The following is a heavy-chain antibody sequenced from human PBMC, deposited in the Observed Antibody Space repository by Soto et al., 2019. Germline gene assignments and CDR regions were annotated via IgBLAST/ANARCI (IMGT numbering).Heavy chain of an antibody. D-gene: IGHD3-10*01. V-gene: IGHV4-59*01. CDR1: GGSISSYY. CDR3: ARGSYYYGSGSPLDY. J-gene: IGHJ4*02. CDR2: IYYSGST. Sequence: QVQLQESGPGLVKPSETLSLTCTVSGGSISSYYWSWIRQPPGKGLEWIGYIYYSGSTNYNPSLKSRVTISVDTSKNQFSLKLSSVTAADTAVYYCARGSYYYGSGSPLDYWGQGTLVTVSS.